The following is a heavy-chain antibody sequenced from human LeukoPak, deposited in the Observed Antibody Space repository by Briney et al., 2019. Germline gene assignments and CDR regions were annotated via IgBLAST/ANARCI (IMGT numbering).Heavy chain of an antibody. Sequence: GGSLRLSCVASGFTFSSRDWMTWVRQAPGKGLEWVANIKQDGSEKNYVDSVKGRFTISRDNAKNSVDLQMNSLRAEDTAVYYCARGRLHDSSGYYYYFDYWGQGTLVTVSS. V-gene: IGHV3-7*04. CDR1: GFTFSSRDW. CDR3: ARGRLHDSSGYYYYFDY. CDR2: IKQDGSEK. J-gene: IGHJ4*02. D-gene: IGHD3-22*01.